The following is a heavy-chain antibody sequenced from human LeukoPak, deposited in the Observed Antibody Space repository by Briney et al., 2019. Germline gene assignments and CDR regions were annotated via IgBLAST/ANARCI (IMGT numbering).Heavy chain of an antibody. D-gene: IGHD2-21*02. Sequence: GGSLRLSCAASGFTFSDYYMSWIRQAPGKGLEWVSYISCSSSYTNYADSVKGRFTISRDNAKNSLYLQMNSLRAEDTAVYYCARVPSSISSTAIIFYYFDYWGQGTLVTVSS. J-gene: IGHJ4*02. CDR1: GFTFSDYY. CDR3: ARVPSSISSTAIIFYYFDY. V-gene: IGHV3-11*06. CDR2: ISCSSSYT.